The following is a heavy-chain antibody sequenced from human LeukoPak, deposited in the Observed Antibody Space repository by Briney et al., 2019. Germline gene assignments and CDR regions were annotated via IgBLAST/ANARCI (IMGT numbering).Heavy chain of an antibody. V-gene: IGHV1-18*01. J-gene: IGHJ4*02. CDR1: GGTFSSYA. CDR2: ISAYNGNT. D-gene: IGHD6-13*01. Sequence: GSSVKVSCKASGGTFSSYAISWVRQAPGQGLEWMGWISAYNGNTNYAQKLQGRVTMTTDTSTSTAYMELRSLRSDDTAVYYCARDWRLIAAAGSTFDYWGQGTLVTVSS. CDR3: ARDWRLIAAAGSTFDY.